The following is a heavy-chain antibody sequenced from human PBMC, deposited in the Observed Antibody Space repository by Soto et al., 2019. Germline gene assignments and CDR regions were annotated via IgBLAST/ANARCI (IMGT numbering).Heavy chain of an antibody. Sequence: GGSLRLSCAASGFTFSSYWMSWVRQAPGKGLEWVANIKQDGSEKYYVDSVKGRFTISRDNAKNSLYLQMNSLRAEDMAVYYCACSSWYVYYYMDVWGKGTTVTVSS. CDR2: IKQDGSEK. CDR3: ACSSWYVYYYMDV. V-gene: IGHV3-7*01. D-gene: IGHD6-13*01. CDR1: GFTFSSYW. J-gene: IGHJ6*03.